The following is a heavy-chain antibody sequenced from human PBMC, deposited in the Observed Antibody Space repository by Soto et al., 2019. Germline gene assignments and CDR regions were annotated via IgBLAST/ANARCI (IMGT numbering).Heavy chain of an antibody. CDR2: FYYSGSP. Sequence: PSETLSLTSTVSGDYIRSSSHYWAWNRQPPGKGLEWIGGFYYSGSPYYNPSLKSRVTISVDTSKNHFYLTLNSVTAADTAVYYCYINGYWGQGTLVTVSS. D-gene: IGHD2-8*01. CDR3: YINGY. CDR1: GDYIRSSSHY. V-gene: IGHV4-39*02. J-gene: IGHJ4*02.